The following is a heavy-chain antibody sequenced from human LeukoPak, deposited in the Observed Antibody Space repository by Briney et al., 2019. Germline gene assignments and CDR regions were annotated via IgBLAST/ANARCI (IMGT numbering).Heavy chain of an antibody. D-gene: IGHD1-26*01. J-gene: IGHJ3*02. CDR3: ARDDVGPNTYDI. CDR2: INGDESST. V-gene: IGHV3-74*01. CDR1: GFTFRDYW. Sequence: PGGSLRLSCVASGFTFRDYWMHWVRQAPGKGLAWVSRINGDESSTDYADSVKGRFTVSRDDAKNTLYLEMSSLRAEDTAVYYCARDDVGPNTYDIWGQGTMVTVSS.